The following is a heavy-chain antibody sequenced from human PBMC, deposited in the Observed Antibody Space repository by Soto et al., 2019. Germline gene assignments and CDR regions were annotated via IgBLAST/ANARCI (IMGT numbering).Heavy chain of an antibody. V-gene: IGHV4-59*01. CDR2: IYYSGST. J-gene: IGHJ6*03. D-gene: IGHD3-9*01. CDR3: ARDGDYDILTGSGYYYMDV. Sequence: SETLSLTCTVSGGSISSYYWSWIRQPPGKGLEWIGYIYYSGSTNYNPSLKSRVTISVDTSKNQFSLKLSSVTAADTAVYYCARDGDYDILTGSGYYYMDVWGKGTTVTVSS. CDR1: GGSISSYY.